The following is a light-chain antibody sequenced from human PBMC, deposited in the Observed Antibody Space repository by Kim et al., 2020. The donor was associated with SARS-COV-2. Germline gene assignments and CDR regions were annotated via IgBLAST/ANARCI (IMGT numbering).Light chain of an antibody. J-gene: IGKJ2*01. CDR1: QTVKKNF. CDR2: DAT. Sequence: LWPGERQTPTYRASQTVKKNFVAWVQQKPGQAPRLPIYDATNGTTGVPDKFSGRGSGTNFNSTNNRLEPEDFVVYYCQQYGTSPQTFGQGTKLEIK. CDR3: QQYGTSPQT. V-gene: IGKV3-20*01.